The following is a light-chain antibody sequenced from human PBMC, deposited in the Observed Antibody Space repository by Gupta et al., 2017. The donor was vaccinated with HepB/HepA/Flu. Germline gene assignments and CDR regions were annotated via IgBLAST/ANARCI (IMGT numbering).Light chain of an antibody. CDR2: DDS. CDR3: QVWDSNNDHVV. Sequence: SYVLTQPPSVSVAPGNPARITCGGDNIGDKSVHWYQQKPGQAPVLVLYDDSDRPSGIPERFSGSNSGNTATVTISRVEVGDEADYYCQVWDSNNDHVVFGGGTKLTVL. CDR1: NIGDKS. J-gene: IGLJ2*01. V-gene: IGLV3-21*03.